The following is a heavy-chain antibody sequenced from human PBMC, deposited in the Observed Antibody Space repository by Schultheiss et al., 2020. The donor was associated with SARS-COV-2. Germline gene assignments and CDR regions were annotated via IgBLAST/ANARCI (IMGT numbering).Heavy chain of an antibody. CDR2: IWYDGSNK. D-gene: IGHD4-17*01. CDR1: GFTFSSYA. Sequence: GGSLRLSCAASGFTFSSYAMSWVRQAPGKGLEWVAVIWYDGSNKYYADSVKGRFTISRDNSKNTLYLQMNSLRAEDTAVYYCARVLYGDYDGMDVWGQGTTVTVSS. CDR3: ARVLYGDYDGMDV. J-gene: IGHJ6*02. V-gene: IGHV3-33*08.